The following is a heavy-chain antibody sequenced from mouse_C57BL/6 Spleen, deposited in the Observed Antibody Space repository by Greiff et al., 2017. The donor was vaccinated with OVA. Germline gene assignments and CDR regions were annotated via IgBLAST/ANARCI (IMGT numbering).Heavy chain of an antibody. V-gene: IGHV1-82*01. CDR3: AREYYGSSWFAY. J-gene: IGHJ3*01. CDR2: IYPGDGDT. Sequence: VKLMESGPELVKPGASVKISCKASGYAFSSSWMHWVKQRPGKGLEWIGRIYPGDGDTNYNGKFKGQATLTADKSSSTAYMQLSSLTSEDSAVYFCAREYYGSSWFAYWGQGTLVTVSA. CDR1: GYAFSSSW. D-gene: IGHD1-1*01.